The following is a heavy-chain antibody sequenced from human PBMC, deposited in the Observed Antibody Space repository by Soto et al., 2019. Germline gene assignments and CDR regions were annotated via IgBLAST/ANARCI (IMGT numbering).Heavy chain of an antibody. Sequence: ASVKVSCKASGYTFTSYGISWVRQAPGQGLEWMGWISAYNGNTNYAQKLQGRVTMTTDTSTSTAYMELRSLRSDDTAVYYSARGVATTTIGWFDPWGQGTLVTVSS. V-gene: IGHV1-18*01. CDR3: ARGVATTTIGWFDP. CDR2: ISAYNGNT. CDR1: GYTFTSYG. D-gene: IGHD5-12*01. J-gene: IGHJ5*02.